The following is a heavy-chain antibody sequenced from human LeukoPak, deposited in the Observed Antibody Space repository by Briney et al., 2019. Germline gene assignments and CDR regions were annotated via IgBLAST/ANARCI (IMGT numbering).Heavy chain of an antibody. CDR3: ARDRYGSGSYYKPLDY. J-gene: IGHJ4*02. V-gene: IGHV3-30*03. CDR2: ISYDGSNK. D-gene: IGHD3-10*01. Sequence: GGSLRLSCAASGFTFSSYGMHWVRQAPGKGLEWVAVISYDGSNKYYADSVKGRFTISRDNSKNTLYLQMNSLRAEDTAVYYCARDRYGSGSYYKPLDYWGQGTLVTVSS. CDR1: GFTFSSYG.